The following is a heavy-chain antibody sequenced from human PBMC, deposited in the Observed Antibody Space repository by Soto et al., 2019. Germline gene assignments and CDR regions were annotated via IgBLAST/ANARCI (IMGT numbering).Heavy chain of an antibody. J-gene: IGHJ6*02. V-gene: IGHV5-51*01. Sequence: PGESLKISCVGSGYSFSTYWIGWVRQMPGKGLEWMGIIYPGDSDTRYSPSFQGQVTISADKSISTAYLQWSSLKASDTAMYYCARHLGYCSSTSCHGDYYYGMDVWGQGTTVTVSS. CDR1: GYSFSTYW. CDR2: IYPGDSDT. CDR3: ARHLGYCSSTSCHGDYYYGMDV. D-gene: IGHD2-2*01.